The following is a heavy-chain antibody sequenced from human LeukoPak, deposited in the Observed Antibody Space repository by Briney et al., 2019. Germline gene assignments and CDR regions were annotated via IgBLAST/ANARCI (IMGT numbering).Heavy chain of an antibody. CDR2: INHSGST. CDR3: ARDPLWFGESYAFDI. Sequence: PSETLSLTCTVSGGSISSYYWSWIRQPPGKGLEWIGEINHSGSTNYNPSLKSRVTISVDTSKNQFSLKLSSVTAADTAVYYCARDPLWFGESYAFDIWGQGTMVTVSS. J-gene: IGHJ3*02. V-gene: IGHV4-34*01. CDR1: GGSISSYY. D-gene: IGHD3-10*01.